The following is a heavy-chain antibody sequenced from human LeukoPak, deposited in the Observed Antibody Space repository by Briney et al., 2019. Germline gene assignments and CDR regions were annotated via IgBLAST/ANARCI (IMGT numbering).Heavy chain of an antibody. Sequence: PSETLSLTCTVSGYSISSGYYWGWIRQPPGKGLEWIGSIYHSGSTYYNPSLKSRVTISVDTSKNQFSLKLSSVTAADTGVYYCARDRSRRVVPATYYYMDVWGKGTTVTVSS. D-gene: IGHD2-2*01. CDR3: ARDRSRRVVPATYYYMDV. J-gene: IGHJ6*03. V-gene: IGHV4-38-2*02. CDR1: GYSISSGYY. CDR2: IYHSGST.